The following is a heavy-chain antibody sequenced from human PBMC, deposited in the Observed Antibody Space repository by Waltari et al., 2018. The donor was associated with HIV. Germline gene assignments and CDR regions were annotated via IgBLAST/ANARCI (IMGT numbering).Heavy chain of an antibody. V-gene: IGHV4-39*01. CDR1: GGSTRNSYYV. CDR2: IYYSGST. CDR3: ARHALRVGAAYWNFDL. Sequence: LQLQESGTGLVQPSETLALICTVSGGSTRNSYYVCGWIRQTPGKGLEWIGSIYYSGSTYYNPSLKSRVTISVDTSKNQFSLKLSTVTTADTAVFYCARHALRVGAAYWNFDLWGRGTLVTVSS. J-gene: IGHJ2*01. D-gene: IGHD1-26*01.